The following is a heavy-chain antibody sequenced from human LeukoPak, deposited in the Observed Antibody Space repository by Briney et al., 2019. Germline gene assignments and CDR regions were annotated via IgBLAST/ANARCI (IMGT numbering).Heavy chain of an antibody. V-gene: IGHV1-46*01. J-gene: IGHJ4*02. Sequence: ASVKVSCKASGYTFTNYYMHWVRQAPGQGLEWMGIINPSGGSTSYAQKFQGRLTMTRDTSTSTVSMELSSLRSQDTAVYYCARRSLRYSFDYWGQGTLVTVSS. CDR1: GYTFTNYY. CDR2: INPSGGST. CDR3: ARRSLRYSFDY. D-gene: IGHD3-9*01.